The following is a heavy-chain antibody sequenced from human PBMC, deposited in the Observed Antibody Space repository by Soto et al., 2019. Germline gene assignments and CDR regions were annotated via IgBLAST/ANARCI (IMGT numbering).Heavy chain of an antibody. CDR3: ARSWLQLWLRERYYFVY. J-gene: IGHJ4*02. Sequence: SETLSLTCTVSGGSISSYYWSWIRQPPGKGLEWIGYIYYSGSTNYNPSLKSRVTISVDTSKNQFSLKLSSVTAADTAVYYCARSWLQLWLRERYYFVYWDKGTLVSVSS. CDR1: GGSISSYY. V-gene: IGHV4-59*01. CDR2: IYYSGST. D-gene: IGHD5-18*01.